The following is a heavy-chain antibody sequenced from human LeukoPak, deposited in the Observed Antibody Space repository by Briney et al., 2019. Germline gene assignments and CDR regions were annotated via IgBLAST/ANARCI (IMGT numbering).Heavy chain of an antibody. Sequence: PGESLKISCQGSGDNFSTYWIGGGRQMPGKSLEWMEIIYSGDSDTRYTPSFQGHVTLSADNYINPASLQWSRLKASHTAMYYCARLEDDVLTLWGQGTMVTVSS. D-gene: IGHD3-9*01. CDR3: ARLEDDVLTL. CDR2: IYSGDSDT. CDR1: GDNFSTYW. V-gene: IGHV5-51*01. J-gene: IGHJ3*01.